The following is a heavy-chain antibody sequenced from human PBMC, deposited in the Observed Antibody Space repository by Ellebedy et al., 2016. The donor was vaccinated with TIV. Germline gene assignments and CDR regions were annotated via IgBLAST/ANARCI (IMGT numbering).Heavy chain of an antibody. J-gene: IGHJ4*02. CDR1: GLTFSDYY. CDR2: ISTSSSYT. D-gene: IGHD2-8*02. Sequence: PGGSLRLSCVASGLTFSDYYMSWIRQAPGKGLEWVSTISTSSSYTKCADSVKGRFTVSRDDAKNSLYLHMNSLKAEDTAVYYCVRTGRPWFDYWGQGTLVTVSS. V-gene: IGHV3-11*06. CDR3: VRTGRPWFDY.